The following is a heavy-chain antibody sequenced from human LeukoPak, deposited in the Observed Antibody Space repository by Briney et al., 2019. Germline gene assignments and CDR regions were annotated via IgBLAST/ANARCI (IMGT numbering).Heavy chain of an antibody. V-gene: IGHV4-38-2*01. J-gene: IGHJ4*02. D-gene: IGHD3-16*02. Sequence: SETLSVTCAVSGYSISSGYYWGWIRQSPGKGLEWIGSIYKTGSTYYNPSLTSRVTISLDTSKNQFPLKLRSVTAADTAVYYCARGDYVWGSYRNDYWGQGILVTVSS. CDR1: GYSISSGYY. CDR3: ARGDYVWGSYRNDY. CDR2: IYKTGST.